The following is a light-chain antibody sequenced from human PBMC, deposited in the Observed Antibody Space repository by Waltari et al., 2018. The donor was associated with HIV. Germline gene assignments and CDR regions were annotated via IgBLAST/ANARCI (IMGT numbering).Light chain of an antibody. Sequence: EIALTQSPATLSLSPVAIATLSCRASQRGSSYLAWYQQKLGQAPMLLIYDAWKRATGIPARFSGSGSGTDFTLTISSLEPEDFAVYYCQQRSNWPLTFGGGTKVEIK. CDR3: QQRSNWPLT. CDR1: QRGSSY. CDR2: DAW. V-gene: IGKV3-11*01. J-gene: IGKJ4*01.